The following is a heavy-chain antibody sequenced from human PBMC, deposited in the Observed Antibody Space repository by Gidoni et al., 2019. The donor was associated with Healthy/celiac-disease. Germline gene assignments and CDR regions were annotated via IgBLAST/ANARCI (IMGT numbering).Heavy chain of an antibody. J-gene: IGHJ4*02. D-gene: IGHD2-21*01. CDR3: ARDQRQTYIVVVIAVDY. CDR1: GFTCRSYA. CDR2: ISYEGSNK. Sequence: QVQLVESGGGVVQPGRSLRLSCAASGFTCRSYAMHWVRQAPGKGLEWVAVISYEGSNKYYADSVKGRFTISRDNSKNTLYLQMNSLRAEDTAVYYCARDQRQTYIVVVIAVDYWGQGTLVTVSS. V-gene: IGHV3-30*04.